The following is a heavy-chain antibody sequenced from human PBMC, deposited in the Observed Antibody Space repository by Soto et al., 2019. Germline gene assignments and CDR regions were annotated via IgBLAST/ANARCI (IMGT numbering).Heavy chain of an antibody. D-gene: IGHD3-3*01. CDR2: ISAYNGNT. J-gene: IGHJ4*02. CDR3: ARGGNYDFWSGYYNFGY. V-gene: IGHV1-18*01. Sequence: ASVTVSCQASGYTFTSYGISWVRQAPGQGLEWMGWISAYNGNTNYAQKLQGRVTMTTDTSTSTAYMELRSLRSDDTAVYYCARGGNYDFWSGYYNFGYWGQGTLVTVSS. CDR1: GYTFTSYG.